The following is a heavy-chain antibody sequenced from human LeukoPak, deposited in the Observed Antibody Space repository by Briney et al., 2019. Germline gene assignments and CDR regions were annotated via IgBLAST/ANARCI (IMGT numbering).Heavy chain of an antibody. CDR1: GFTIGPYA. D-gene: IGHD2/OR15-2a*01. Sequence: GGALRLSCAASGFTIGPYAMYWVRQGPGRGLEWVSVIKADGSGTFYADSVRGRFTTSRDNSKNSLYLQMNSLTSEDTALYYCAAWAFYHNLDVWGQGTTVIVSS. V-gene: IGHV3-43*02. CDR2: IKADGSGT. J-gene: IGHJ6*02. CDR3: AAWAFYHNLDV.